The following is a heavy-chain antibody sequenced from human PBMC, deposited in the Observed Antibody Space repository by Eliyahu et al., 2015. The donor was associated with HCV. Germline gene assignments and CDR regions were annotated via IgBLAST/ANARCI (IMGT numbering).Heavy chain of an antibody. CDR3: AKDPGFWSGYWGY. CDR2: ISGSGGST. CDR1: XFTFSSYA. V-gene: IGHV3-23*01. D-gene: IGHD3-3*01. J-gene: IGHJ4*02. Sequence: EVQLLESGGGLVQPGGSLRLSCAASXFTFSSYAMSWVRQAPGKGLEWVSAISGSGGSTYYADSVKGRFTISRDNSKNTLYLQMNSLRAEDTAVYYCAKDPGFWSGYWGYWGQGTLVTVSS.